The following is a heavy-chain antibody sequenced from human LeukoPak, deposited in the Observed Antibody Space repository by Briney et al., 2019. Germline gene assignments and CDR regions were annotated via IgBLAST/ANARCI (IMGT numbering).Heavy chain of an antibody. CDR3: TKARDTSSPFYYYDMDV. J-gene: IGHJ6*02. CDR1: EFTFSNYA. V-gene: IGHV3-23*01. D-gene: IGHD6-13*01. Sequence: GGSLRLSCAPSEFTFSNYAMSWVRQAPGKGLEWVSAVTGDGGATYYAESVKGRFTFSRDNSKNTLYLQLNSLRAEDTAIYFCTKARDTSSPFYYYDMDVWGQGTTVTVSS. CDR2: VTGDGGAT.